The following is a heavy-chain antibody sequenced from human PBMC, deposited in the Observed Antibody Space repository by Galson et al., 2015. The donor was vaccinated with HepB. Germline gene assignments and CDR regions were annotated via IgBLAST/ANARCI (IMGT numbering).Heavy chain of an antibody. V-gene: IGHV3-73*01. D-gene: IGHD2-15*01. J-gene: IGHJ4*02. CDR3: ARLGDLSGYSSL. CDR1: GFTFSGPA. CDR2: IRSKAGGHAT. Sequence: SLRLSCAASGFTFSGPAIHWVRQASGKGLEWVGRIRSKAGGHATAYDASLKGRFPISRHDSKNTAYLHMNSLKTEDTAVYYCARLGDLSGYSSLWGQGTLVTVSS.